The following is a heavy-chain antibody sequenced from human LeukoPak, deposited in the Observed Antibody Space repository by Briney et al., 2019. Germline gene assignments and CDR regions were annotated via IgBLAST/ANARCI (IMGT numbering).Heavy chain of an antibody. V-gene: IGHV3-74*01. CDR2: INEDGSTT. Sequence: AGGSLRLSCAASGFTFSSNWMHWVRQAAEKGLVWVSRINEDGSTTNYADSVKGRSTIFRDNAKNTLYLQMNSLRAEDTAVYYCVRDLGGRSGHWGQGTLVTVSS. CDR3: VRDLGGRSGH. CDR1: GFTFSSNW. D-gene: IGHD1-26*01. J-gene: IGHJ4*02.